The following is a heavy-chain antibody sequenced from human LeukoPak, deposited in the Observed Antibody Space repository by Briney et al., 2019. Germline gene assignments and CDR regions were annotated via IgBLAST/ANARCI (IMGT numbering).Heavy chain of an antibody. D-gene: IGHD6-13*01. CDR1: GYTFTAYY. J-gene: IGHJ4*02. V-gene: IGHV1-2*02. CDR2: INPNSAGT. Sequence: ASVKVSCKASGYTFTAYYMHWVRQAPGQGLEWMGWINPNSAGTHYPQKFQGRVTMTRDTSIGTVFMELTSLRSDDTAVYFCARAYTSAGTFGYWGQGTLVTVSS. CDR3: ARAYTSAGTFGY.